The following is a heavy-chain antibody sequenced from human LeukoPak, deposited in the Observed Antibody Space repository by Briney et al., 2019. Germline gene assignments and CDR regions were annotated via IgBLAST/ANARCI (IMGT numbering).Heavy chain of an antibody. CDR2: ISSSSSTI. J-gene: IGHJ4*02. CDR1: GFTFSSSS. D-gene: IGHD3-22*01. CDR3: AREMAHYFDSSGYSF. V-gene: IGHV3-48*02. Sequence: GGSLRLSCAASGFTFSSSSMNWVRQAPGKGLEWVSYISSSSSTIHYAESVRGRFTISRDNAKNSLYLQMNSLRDEDTAVYYCAREMAHYFDSSGYSFWGQGTLVTVSS.